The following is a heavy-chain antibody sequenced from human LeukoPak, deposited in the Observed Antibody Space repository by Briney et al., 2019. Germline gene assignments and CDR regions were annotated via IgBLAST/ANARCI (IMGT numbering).Heavy chain of an antibody. CDR3: ARDLREGSFDY. Sequence: SETLSLTCAVYGGSFSGYYWSWIRQPPGKGLEWIGSIYYSGSTYYNPSLKSRVTISVDTSKNQFSLKLSSVTAADTAVYYCARDLREGSFDYWGQGTLVTVSS. D-gene: IGHD1-26*01. CDR1: GGSFSGYY. CDR2: IYYSGST. J-gene: IGHJ4*02. V-gene: IGHV4-34*01.